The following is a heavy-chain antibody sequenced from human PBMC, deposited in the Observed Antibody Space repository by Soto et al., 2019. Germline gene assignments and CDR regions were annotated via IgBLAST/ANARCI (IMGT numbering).Heavy chain of an antibody. Sequence: QVQLVESGGGVVQPGRSLRLSCAASGFTFSSYGMHWVRQAPGKGLEGVAVISYDGSNKYYADSVKGRFTISRDNSKNTLYLQMNSLRAEDTAVYYCPKGGNWGLDYWGQGTLVTVS. D-gene: IGHD7-27*01. J-gene: IGHJ4*02. CDR3: PKGGNWGLDY. CDR1: GFTFSSYG. V-gene: IGHV3-30*18. CDR2: ISYDGSNK.